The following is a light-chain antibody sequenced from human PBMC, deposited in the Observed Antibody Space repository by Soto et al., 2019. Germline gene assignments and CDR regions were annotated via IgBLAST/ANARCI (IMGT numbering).Light chain of an antibody. V-gene: IGKV3-20*01. Sequence: EIVLTQSPGTLSSSPGERATFSCRASQSVSSSYIAWYQQKPGQAPRLLIYAASTRATGIPDRFSGSGSGTDFTLTISRLEPEDFAVYYCQQYGSSPKTFGQGTKVDI. CDR2: AAS. J-gene: IGKJ1*01. CDR1: QSVSSSY. CDR3: QQYGSSPKT.